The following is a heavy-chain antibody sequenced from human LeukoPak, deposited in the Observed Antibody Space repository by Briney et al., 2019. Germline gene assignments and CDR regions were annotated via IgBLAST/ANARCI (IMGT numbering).Heavy chain of an antibody. CDR1: GGSISSKTYN. CDR2: TYYTGST. D-gene: IGHD3-3*02. Sequence: SETLSLTCSISGGSISSKTYNWGWIRQPPGKGLEWIGSTYYTGSTHYNPSLKSRVTISVDTSKNQFSLKLSSVTAADTAVYNCARPFYYYYYMDVWGKGTTVTVSS. J-gene: IGHJ6*03. V-gene: IGHV4-39*07. CDR3: ARPFYYYYYMDV.